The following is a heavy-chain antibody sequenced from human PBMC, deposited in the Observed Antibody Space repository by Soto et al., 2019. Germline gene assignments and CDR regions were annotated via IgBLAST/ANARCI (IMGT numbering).Heavy chain of an antibody. CDR3: ARDRRDYGDYGMDV. J-gene: IGHJ6*02. D-gene: IGHD4-17*01. CDR1: GGSISSGGYY. Sequence: QVQLQESGPGLVKPSQTLSLTCTVSGGSISSGGYYWSWIRQHPGKGLEWIGYIYYSGSTYYNPSLKGRVTISVDTSKNQFSLKLSSVTAADTAVYYCARDRRDYGDYGMDVWGQGTTVTVSS. V-gene: IGHV4-31*03. CDR2: IYYSGST.